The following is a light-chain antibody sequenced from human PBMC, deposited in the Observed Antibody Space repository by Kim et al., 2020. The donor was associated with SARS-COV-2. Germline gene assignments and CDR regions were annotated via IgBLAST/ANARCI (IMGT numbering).Light chain of an antibody. J-gene: IGKJ2*01. CDR2: LES. V-gene: IGKV1-9*01. Sequence: SVSVGDRVTISCRASQGISSSLAWYQQKPGKPPRGLIYLESTLRSTVPAMFSASGSGTEFTLTISSLQPEDFATYYCQQLNSYLYTFGQGTKLEI. CDR3: QQLNSYLYT. CDR1: QGISSS.